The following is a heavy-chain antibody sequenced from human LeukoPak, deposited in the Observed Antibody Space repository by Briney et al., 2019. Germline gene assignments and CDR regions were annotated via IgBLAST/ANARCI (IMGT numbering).Heavy chain of an antibody. CDR3: ARGRGWGTFDI. D-gene: IGHD3-10*01. CDR2: IGTAGDT. V-gene: IGHV3-13*04. J-gene: IGHJ3*02. CDR1: GFTFSSYD. Sequence: GGSLRLSCAASGFTFSSYDMHWVRQGTGKGLEWVSAIGTAGDTYYPGSVKGRFTTSRENAKNSLYLQMDSLRVGDTAVYYCARGRGWGTFDIWGQGTMVTVSS.